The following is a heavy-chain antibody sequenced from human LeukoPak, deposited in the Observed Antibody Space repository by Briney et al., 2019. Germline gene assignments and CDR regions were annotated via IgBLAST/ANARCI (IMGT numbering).Heavy chain of an antibody. Sequence: PGGSLRLSCAASGFTFSSYTMNWVRQAPGKGLEWVSAISSSSSSYIYYADSVKGRFTISRHNAKRSLYLQMNSLRAEDTAVYYCARDLGGYGDYGTNFDYWGQGTLVTVSS. D-gene: IGHD4-17*01. CDR2: ISSSSSSYI. J-gene: IGHJ4*02. CDR3: ARDLGGYGDYGTNFDY. CDR1: GFTFSSYT. V-gene: IGHV3-21*01.